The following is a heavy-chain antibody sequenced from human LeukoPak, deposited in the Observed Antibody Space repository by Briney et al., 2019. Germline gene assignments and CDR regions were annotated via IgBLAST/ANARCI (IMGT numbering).Heavy chain of an antibody. CDR3: ARGAEYYAIWRGYAGYSDY. CDR2: IYHRGST. Sequence: SETLSLTCAVSGYSISNGYYWGWIRQPPGKGLEWVGSIYHRGSTYYNPSLRSRVTIPLDRSKKKFSLKLTSVIAADTAVYFCARGAEYYAIWRGYAGYSDYWGQGISVTVSS. CDR1: GYSISNGYY. V-gene: IGHV4-38-2*01. D-gene: IGHD3-3*01. J-gene: IGHJ4*02.